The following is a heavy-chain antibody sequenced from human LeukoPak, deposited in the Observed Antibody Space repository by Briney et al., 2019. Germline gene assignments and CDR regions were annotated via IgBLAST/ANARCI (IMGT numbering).Heavy chain of an antibody. CDR1: GGSFSGYY. CDR2: IDHSGST. V-gene: IGHV4-34*01. J-gene: IGHJ4*02. D-gene: IGHD6-13*01. CDR3: ARRIAAAGRRGTFDY. Sequence: SETLSLTCAVYGGSFSGYYWSWIRQPPGKGLEWIGEIDHSGSTNDDPSLESRVTISVDTSKNQFSLKLSSVTAADTAVYYCARRIAAAGRRGTFDYWGQGTLVTVSS.